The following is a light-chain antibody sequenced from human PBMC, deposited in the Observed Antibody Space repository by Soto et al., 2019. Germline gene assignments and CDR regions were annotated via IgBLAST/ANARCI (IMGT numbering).Light chain of an antibody. CDR2: GAS. V-gene: IGKV3-20*01. Sequence: EIVLTQSPGTLSLSPGERATLYCRASQSVGSNYLAWYQQKPGQAPRVLIYGASSWATGIPDRVSGSGSGADFTLTISRLEPEDFAVYYCQQYNTSPFTFGPGTKVDIK. CDR1: QSVGSNY. J-gene: IGKJ3*01. CDR3: QQYNTSPFT.